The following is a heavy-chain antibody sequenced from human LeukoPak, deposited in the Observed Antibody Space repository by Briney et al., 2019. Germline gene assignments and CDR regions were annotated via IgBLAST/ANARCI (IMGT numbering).Heavy chain of an antibody. D-gene: IGHD3-22*01. CDR2: IKSNSGDT. Sequence: ASVKVSCKASGYALTDYYMHWVRQAPGQGLEWMGWIKSNSGDTNRAREFQGRVTMTRDTSISTAYMELSSLRSDDTAVYFCARERITMMGLVYYGMDVWGQGTAVTVSS. J-gene: IGHJ6*02. CDR1: GYALTDYY. CDR3: ARERITMMGLVYYGMDV. V-gene: IGHV1-2*02.